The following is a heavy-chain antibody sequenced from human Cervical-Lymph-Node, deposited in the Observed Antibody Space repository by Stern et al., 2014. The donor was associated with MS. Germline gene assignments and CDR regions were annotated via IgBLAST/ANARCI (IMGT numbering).Heavy chain of an antibody. CDR1: GYTLTELS. Sequence: VQLVESGAEVKKPGASVKVSCKVSGYTLTELSMHWVRQAPGKGLEWRGGFDPEDGGKIYAQKFQGRVTMTEDTSTDTAYMELSSLRSEDTAVYYCATDRDDFRSGYSAPTKGYGLDVWGQGTTVTVTS. J-gene: IGHJ6*02. V-gene: IGHV1-24*01. D-gene: IGHD3-3*01. CDR2: FDPEDGGK. CDR3: ATDRDDFRSGYSAPTKGYGLDV.